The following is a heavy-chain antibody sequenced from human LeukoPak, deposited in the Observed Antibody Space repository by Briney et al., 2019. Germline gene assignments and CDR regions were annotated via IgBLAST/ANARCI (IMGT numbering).Heavy chain of an antibody. D-gene: IGHD5-18*01. J-gene: IGHJ4*02. CDR3: ARDGDAVMVDFDY. CDR2: IYPYSGDT. Sequence: GASVKVSCKASGYTFTAYYMYWVRQAPGQGLEWMGCIYPYSGDTNYAQKFQGRVTMTRDTSISTAYMELSSLRSDDTAVYYCARDGDAVMVDFDYWGQGTLVTVSS. V-gene: IGHV1-2*02. CDR1: GYTFTAYY.